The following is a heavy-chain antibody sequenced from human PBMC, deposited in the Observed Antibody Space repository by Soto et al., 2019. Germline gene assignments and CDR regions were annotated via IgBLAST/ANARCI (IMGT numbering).Heavy chain of an antibody. V-gene: IGHV4-31*03. D-gene: IGHD3-10*01. CDR1: GGSISRGGYY. Sequence: TPSLTRPFSGGSISRGGYYRGWVRPHPGKGLEWIGYIYYSGSTYYNPSLKSRVTISVDTSKNQFSLKLSSVTAADTAVYYCARSAPPRFGELYLWGQGTLVTVSS. J-gene: IGHJ5*02. CDR2: IYYSGST. CDR3: ARSAPPRFGELYL.